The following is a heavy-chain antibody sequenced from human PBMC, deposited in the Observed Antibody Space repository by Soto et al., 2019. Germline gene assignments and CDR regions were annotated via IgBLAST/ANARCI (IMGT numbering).Heavy chain of an antibody. CDR1: GGTFSSYA. J-gene: IGHJ6*02. Sequence: QVQLVQSGAEVKKPGSSVKVSCKASGGTFSSYAISWVRQAPGQGLEWMGGIIPIFGTANYAQKFQGRVTITADESTSTAYMERSSLRLEDTAGYYCAGPPELTRIYYYYGLDVWGPGTTVTVSS. CDR2: IIPIFGTA. CDR3: AGPPELTRIYYYYGLDV. V-gene: IGHV1-69*12. D-gene: IGHD1-7*01.